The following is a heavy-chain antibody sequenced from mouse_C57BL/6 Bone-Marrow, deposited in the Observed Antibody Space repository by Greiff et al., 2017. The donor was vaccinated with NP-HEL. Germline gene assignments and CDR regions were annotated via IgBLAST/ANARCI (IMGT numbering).Heavy chain of an antibody. D-gene: IGHD4-1*02. CDR2: ISTLAFSI. Sequence: EVKLMGSGGGLLQPGGSLKLPCPASGFPFRDYGLAWVRQAPRKGPGWVAFISTLAFSIYFADSLTGRSTITRENAKKTLYLEMSSLRSEDTAMYYCARHAPTGTDFDYWGQGTTLTVSS. V-gene: IGHV5-15*01. J-gene: IGHJ2*01. CDR3: ARHAPTGTDFDY. CDR1: GFPFRDYG.